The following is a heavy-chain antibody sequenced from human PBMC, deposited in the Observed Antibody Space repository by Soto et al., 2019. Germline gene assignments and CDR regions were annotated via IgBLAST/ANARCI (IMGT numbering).Heavy chain of an antibody. CDR3: ASGVATSY. J-gene: IGHJ4*02. CDR1: GYSFTSLD. D-gene: IGHD5-12*01. CDR2: MQPSTGRT. V-gene: IGHV1-8*01. Sequence: VKVSCKASGYSFTSLDINWVRQTAGQGLEWMGWMQPSTGRTGYAQKFQGRVTITADESTSTAYMELSSLRSEDTAVYYCASGVATSYWGQGTLVTVSS.